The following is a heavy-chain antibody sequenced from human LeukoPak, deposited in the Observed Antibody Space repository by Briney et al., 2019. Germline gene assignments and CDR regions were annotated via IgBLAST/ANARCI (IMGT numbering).Heavy chain of an antibody. Sequence: PGGSLRLSCLTSGFTFSTNAMSWVRQAPGKGLEWISGISGSGASTYYADSVTGRFTISRDNSRNTLYLQMNSLRGDDMAVYYCAKDVGKWESLHFFDYWGQGTLVTVSS. CDR3: AKDVGKWESLHFFDY. CDR2: ISGSGAST. J-gene: IGHJ4*02. CDR1: GFTFSTNA. V-gene: IGHV3-23*01. D-gene: IGHD1-26*01.